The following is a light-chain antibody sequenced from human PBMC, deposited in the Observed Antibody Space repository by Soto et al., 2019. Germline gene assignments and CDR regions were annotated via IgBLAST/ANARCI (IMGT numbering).Light chain of an antibody. V-gene: IGLV2-14*01. J-gene: IGLJ2*01. CDR1: SSDVGGYNY. CDR2: DVS. CDR3: SSYTSSSTSSSTQV. Sequence: SALTQPASVSGSPGQSITISCTGTSSDVGGYNYVSWYQQHPGKAPKLMIYDVSNRPSGVSNRFSGSKSGNTASLTISGLQAEDEADYYCSSYTSSSTSSSTQVFGGGTKLTVL.